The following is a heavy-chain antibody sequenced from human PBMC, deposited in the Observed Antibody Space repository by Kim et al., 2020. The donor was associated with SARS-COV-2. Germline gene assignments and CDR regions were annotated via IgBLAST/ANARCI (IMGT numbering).Heavy chain of an antibody. V-gene: IGHV3-23*01. Sequence: AVSVKGRYTISRDNSNTGLYLQMNGLRAEDTALYYCARDRTEEVPEDWLDSWGQGTQVTVSA. J-gene: IGHJ5*01. D-gene: IGHD2-8*02. CDR3: ARDRTEEVPEDWLDS.